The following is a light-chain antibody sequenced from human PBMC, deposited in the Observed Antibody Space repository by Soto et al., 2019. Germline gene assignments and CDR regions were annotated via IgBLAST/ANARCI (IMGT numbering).Light chain of an antibody. CDR2: KAS. V-gene: IGKV1-5*03. Sequence: DIQMTQSPSTLSASLGDRVTITCRASQSVSSWLAWYQQKPGKAPKLLIYKASSLESGVPPRFSGSGSGTEFTLTISSLQPEDFATYYCLQYHSYSFGQGTKLELK. J-gene: IGKJ2*01. CDR1: QSVSSW. CDR3: LQYHSYS.